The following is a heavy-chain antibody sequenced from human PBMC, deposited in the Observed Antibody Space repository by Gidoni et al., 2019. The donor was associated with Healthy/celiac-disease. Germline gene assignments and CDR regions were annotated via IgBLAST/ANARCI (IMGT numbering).Heavy chain of an antibody. D-gene: IGHD6-19*01. CDR1: GGSISSSSYY. CDR2: IYYSGST. J-gene: IGHJ4*02. V-gene: IGHV4-39*01. Sequence: QLQLQESGPGLVKPSETLSLPCTVSGGSISSSSYYWGWIRQPPGKGLEWIGSIYYSGSTYYNPSLKSRVTISVDTSKNQFSLKLSSVTAADTAVYYCARLGPSSGHRGEWGQGTLVTVSS. CDR3: ARLGPSSGHRGE.